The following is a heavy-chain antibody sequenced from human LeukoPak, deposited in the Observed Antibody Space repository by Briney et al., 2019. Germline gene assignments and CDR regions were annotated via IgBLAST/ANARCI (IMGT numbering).Heavy chain of an antibody. J-gene: IGHJ4*02. CDR3: AREDSSSWYGTVAFDY. CDR1: GYTFTSYG. CDR2: ISAYNGNT. V-gene: IGHV1-18*01. D-gene: IGHD6-13*01. Sequence: ASVKVSCKASGYTFTSYGISWVRQAPGQGLEWMGWISAYNGNTNYARKLQGRVTMTTDTSTSTAYMELRSLRSDDTAVYYYAREDSSSWYGTVAFDYWGQGTLVTVSS.